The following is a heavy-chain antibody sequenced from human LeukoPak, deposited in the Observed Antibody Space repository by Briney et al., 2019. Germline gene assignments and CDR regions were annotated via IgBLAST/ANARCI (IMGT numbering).Heavy chain of an antibody. V-gene: IGHV3-21*01. CDR2: ISYSSSHI. Sequence: GGSLRLSCAVSGFTFSDYAMNWVRQAPGKGLEWVSFISYSSSHIYYADSVKGRFTISRDNAKNSLYLQMNSLRAEDTAVYYCANGWFDPWGQGTLVTVSS. J-gene: IGHJ5*02. CDR3: ANGWFDP. CDR1: GFTFSDYA.